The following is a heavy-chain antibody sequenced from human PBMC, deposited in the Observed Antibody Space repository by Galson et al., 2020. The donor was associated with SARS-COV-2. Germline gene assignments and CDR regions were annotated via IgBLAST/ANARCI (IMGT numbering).Heavy chain of an antibody. V-gene: IGHV3-23*01. CDR2: ISGSGGST. CDR1: GFTFSSYA. CDR3: AKGRKGLGGGSFS. D-gene: IGHD2-15*01. Sequence: GESLKFPCAASGFTFSSYAMSWVRQAPGKGLEWVSAISGSGGSTYYADSVKGRFTISRDTSKNTLYRQMNSLRAEDTAVYYCAKGRKGLGGGSFSRGQGTPVPVS. J-gene: IGHJ1*01.